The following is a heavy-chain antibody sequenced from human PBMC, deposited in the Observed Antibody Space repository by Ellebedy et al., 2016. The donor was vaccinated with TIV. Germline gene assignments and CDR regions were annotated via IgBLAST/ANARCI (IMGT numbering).Heavy chain of an antibody. Sequence: PGGSLRLSCAASGFTFSLYSMTWVRQAPGKGLEWLSYISSGSSSIYYADSVKGRFTITRDNDKNLLYLQMSSLRVEDTAVYYCARDFRQWLAQGDALDVWGQGTTVTVSS. V-gene: IGHV3-48*01. CDR1: GFTFSLYS. D-gene: IGHD6-19*01. J-gene: IGHJ6*02. CDR2: ISSGSSSI. CDR3: ARDFRQWLAQGDALDV.